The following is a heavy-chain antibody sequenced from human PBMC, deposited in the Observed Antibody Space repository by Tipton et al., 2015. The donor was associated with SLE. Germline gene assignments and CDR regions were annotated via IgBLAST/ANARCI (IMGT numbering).Heavy chain of an antibody. J-gene: IGHJ3*02. CDR1: GYTFTSYY. Sequence: QSGPEVKKPGASVKVSCKASGYTFTSYYMHWVRQAPGQGLEWMGIINPSGGSTSYAQKFQGRVTMTRDTSTSTVYMELRSLRSDDTAVYYCARAAGSSGYHGAFDIWGQGTMVTVSS. V-gene: IGHV1-46*01. CDR3: ARAAGSSGYHGAFDI. D-gene: IGHD3-22*01. CDR2: INPSGGST.